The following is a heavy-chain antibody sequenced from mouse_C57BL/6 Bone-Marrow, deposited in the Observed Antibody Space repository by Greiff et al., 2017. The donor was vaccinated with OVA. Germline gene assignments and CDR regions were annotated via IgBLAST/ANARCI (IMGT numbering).Heavy chain of an antibody. D-gene: IGHD1-1*01. J-gene: IGHJ1*03. V-gene: IGHV1-82*01. Sequence: QVQLQQSGPELVKPGASVKISCKASGYAFSSSWMNWVKQRPGKGLEWIGRIYPGDGDTNYNGKFKGKATLTADKSSSTAYMQLSSLTSEDSAVYFCARGLLYGSSYPYWYFDVWGTGTTVTVSS. CDR1: GYAFSSSW. CDR3: ARGLLYGSSYPYWYFDV. CDR2: IYPGDGDT.